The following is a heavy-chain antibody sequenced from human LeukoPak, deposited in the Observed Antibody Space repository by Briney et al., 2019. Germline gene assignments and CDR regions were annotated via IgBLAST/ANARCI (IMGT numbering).Heavy chain of an antibody. V-gene: IGHV3-33*06. CDR3: AKDAQRGFDYSNSLEY. D-gene: IGHD4-11*01. J-gene: IGHJ4*02. CDR1: GFIFSHYG. CDR2: IWHEGSSK. Sequence: GRSLRLSCAASGFIFSHYGMHWVRQAPGKGLEWVAVIWHEGSSKYYADSVKGRFTISRDNSENTVYLQMNSLRAEDTAVYYYAKDAQRGFDYSNSLEYWGQGDLVTVSS.